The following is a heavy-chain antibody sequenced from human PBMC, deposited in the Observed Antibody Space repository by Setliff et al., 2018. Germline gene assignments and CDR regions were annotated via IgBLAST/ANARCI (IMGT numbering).Heavy chain of an antibody. CDR1: GFTFSYYG. Sequence: GGSLRLSCAASGFTFSYYGMHWVRQAPGQGLEWVAVISYDGRDKYYADSVKGRFTVSRDNAKNSLYLQMNSLRAEDTAVYYCVRDDVRGYYMDDWGKGTTVTVSS. CDR3: VRDDVRGYYMDD. J-gene: IGHJ6*03. V-gene: IGHV3-30*03. CDR2: ISYDGRDK. D-gene: IGHD3-10*02.